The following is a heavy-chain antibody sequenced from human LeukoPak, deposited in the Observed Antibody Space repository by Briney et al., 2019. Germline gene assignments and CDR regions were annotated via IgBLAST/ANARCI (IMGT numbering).Heavy chain of an antibody. CDR1: GFTFSNYA. D-gene: IGHD2-15*01. J-gene: IGHJ4*02. V-gene: IGHV3-23*01. Sequence: YPGGSLRLSCAASGFTFSNYAMSWVRRAPGRGLEWLSAISSSGGSTYYADSVKGRFTISRDNSKDTLHLQKNSLRTEDTAVYHCARQLGYCSDGSCYFDYWGQGTLVTVSS. CDR2: ISSSGGST. CDR3: ARQLGYCSDGSCYFDY.